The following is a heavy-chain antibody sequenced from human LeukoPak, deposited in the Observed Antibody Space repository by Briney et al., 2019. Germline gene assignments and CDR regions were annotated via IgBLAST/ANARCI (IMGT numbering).Heavy chain of an antibody. J-gene: IGHJ4*02. D-gene: IGHD2-15*01. V-gene: IGHV3-30*03. CDR2: ISYDGSNK. Sequence: GGSLRLSCASSGFTFSSYGMHWVRQAPGKVLEWVAVISYDGSNKYYADSVKGRSTISRDNSKNTLYLQMNSLRAEDTAVYYCARDLYCSGGSCGFDYWGQGTLVTVSS. CDR3: ARDLYCSGGSCGFDY. CDR1: GFTFSSYG.